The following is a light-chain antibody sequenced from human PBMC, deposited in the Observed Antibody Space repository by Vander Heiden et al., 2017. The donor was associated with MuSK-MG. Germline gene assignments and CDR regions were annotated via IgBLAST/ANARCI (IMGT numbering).Light chain of an antibody. CDR3: QQCLNYPVT. CDR2: AAS. V-gene: IGKV1-16*01. Sequence: DVQMTQSPSSLSASVGDRVTITCRASQDIKNLLVWIQQKPGKAPKSLIYAASTLHSGVPSRFSGSGYGTDFSLTISSLQPEDIATYYCQQCLNYPVTFGGGTKVEVK. J-gene: IGKJ4*01. CDR1: QDIKNL.